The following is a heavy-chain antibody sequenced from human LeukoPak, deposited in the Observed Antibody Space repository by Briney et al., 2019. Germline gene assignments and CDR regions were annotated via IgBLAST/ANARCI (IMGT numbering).Heavy chain of an antibody. V-gene: IGHV1-69*05. CDR2: IIPIFGTA. CDR3: ARVIRGQLDP. Sequence: ASVKVSCKASGGTFSSYAISWVRQAPGQGLEWMGRIIPIFGTANYAQKFQGRVTITTDESTSTAYMELSSLRSEDTAVYYWARVIRGQLDPWGQGTLVTVSS. CDR1: GGTFSSYA. J-gene: IGHJ5*02.